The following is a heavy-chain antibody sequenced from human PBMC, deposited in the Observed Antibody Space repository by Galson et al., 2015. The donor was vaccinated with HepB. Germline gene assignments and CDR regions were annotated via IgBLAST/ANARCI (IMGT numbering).Heavy chain of an antibody. J-gene: IGHJ4*02. CDR3: AKDLRAYCGSCVFDY. V-gene: IGHV3-30*18. Sequence: SLRLSCAASGFTFSSYGMNWVRQAPGKGLEWVAVISYNGSNKYYADSVKGRFTISSDNSKNTMYLQMNSLRAEDTAVYYCAKDLRAYCGSCVFDYWGQGTLVTVSS. D-gene: IGHD1-26*01. CDR1: GFTFSSYG. CDR2: ISYNGSNK.